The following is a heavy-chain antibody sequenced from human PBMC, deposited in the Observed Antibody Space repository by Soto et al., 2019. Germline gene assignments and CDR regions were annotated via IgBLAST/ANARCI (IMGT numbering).Heavy chain of an antibody. V-gene: IGHV1-8*01. CDR3: AVGYYAADTLGDCMDV. J-gene: IGHJ6*02. CDR2: MNPNSGNT. D-gene: IGHD6-13*01. CDR1: GYTFTSYD. Sequence: QVQLVQSWAEVKKPGASVKVSCKASGYTFTSYDINWVRQATGQGLEWMGWMNPNSGNTGYAQKFQGRVTMTRNTSISTAYMELSSLRSDDTAVYYCAVGYYAADTLGDCMDVWGQGTTVTVSS.